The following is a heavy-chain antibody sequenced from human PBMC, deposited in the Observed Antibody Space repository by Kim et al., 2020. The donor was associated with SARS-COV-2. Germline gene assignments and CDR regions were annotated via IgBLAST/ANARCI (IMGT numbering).Heavy chain of an antibody. CDR3: ARERGILWFGANWFDP. CDR1: GGSISSYY. D-gene: IGHD3-10*01. CDR2: IYYSGST. J-gene: IGHJ5*02. Sequence: SETLSLTCTVSGGSISSYYWSWIRQPPGKGLEWIGYIYYSGSTNYNPSLKSRVTISVDTSKNQFSLKLSSVTAADTAVYYCARERGILWFGANWFDPWGQGTLVTVSS. V-gene: IGHV4-59*01.